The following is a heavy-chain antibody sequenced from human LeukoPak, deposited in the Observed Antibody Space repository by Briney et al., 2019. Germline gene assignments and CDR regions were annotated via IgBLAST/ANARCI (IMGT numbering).Heavy chain of an antibody. D-gene: IGHD6-13*01. J-gene: IGHJ2*01. CDR2: ISAYNGNT. V-gene: IGHV1-18*01. CDR3: ARGPAAAGSGYFDL. Sequence: ASVKVSCKASGYTFTSYGISWVRQAPGQGLEWMGWISAYNGNTNYAQKLQGRVTMTTDTSTSTAYMELRSLRSDDTAAYYCARGPAAAGSGYFDLWGRGTLVTVSS. CDR1: GYTFTSYG.